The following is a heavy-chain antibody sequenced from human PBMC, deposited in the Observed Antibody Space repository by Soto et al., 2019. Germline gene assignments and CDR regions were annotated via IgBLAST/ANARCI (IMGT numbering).Heavy chain of an antibody. D-gene: IGHD6-13*01. J-gene: IGHJ4*02. CDR2: IYHSGTT. CDR3: ARGMNPQDY. CDR1: GFSISSGFY. Sequence: SETLSLTCNVPGFSISSGFYWGWVRQPPGKGLEWIGAIYHSGTTYFNPSLKSRVTMAIDTSKNQFSLSLASVAAADTAMYYCARGMNPQDYWGQGTLVTVSS. V-gene: IGHV4-38-2*02.